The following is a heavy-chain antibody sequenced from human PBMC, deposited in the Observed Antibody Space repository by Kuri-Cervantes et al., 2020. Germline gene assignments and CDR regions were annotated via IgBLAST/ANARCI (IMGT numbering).Heavy chain of an antibody. CDR3: ARETRYCSSTSCYAGGRWFDP. J-gene: IGHJ5*02. CDR1: GGTFSSYA. Sequence: SVKVSCKASGGTFSSYAISWVRQAPGQGLEWMGGIIPIFGTANYAQKFQGRVTITADESTSTAYMELSSLRSEDTAVYYCARETRYCSSTSCYAGGRWFDPWGQGTLVTVSS. V-gene: IGHV1-69*13. CDR2: IIPIFGTA. D-gene: IGHD2-2*01.